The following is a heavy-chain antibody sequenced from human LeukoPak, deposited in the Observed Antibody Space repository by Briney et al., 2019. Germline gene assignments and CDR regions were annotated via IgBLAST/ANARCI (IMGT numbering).Heavy chain of an antibody. J-gene: IGHJ4*02. CDR2: IIPILGIA. CDR3: ASIPDSSSWYLFLTS. V-gene: IGHV1-69*04. CDR1: GGTFSSYA. Sequence: SVKVSCKASGGTFSSYAISWVRQAPGQGLEWMGRIIPILGIANYAQKFQGRVMITADKSTSTAYMELSSLRSEDTAVYYCASIPDSSSWYLFLTSWGQGTLVTVSS. D-gene: IGHD6-13*01.